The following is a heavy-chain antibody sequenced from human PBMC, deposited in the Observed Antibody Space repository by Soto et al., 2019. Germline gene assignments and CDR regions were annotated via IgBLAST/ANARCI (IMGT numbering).Heavy chain of an antibody. V-gene: IGHV4-39*01. Sequence: SETLSLTCIVSGESISSSSYYWGWIRQPPGKGLEWIGSIYYSGRTYYNPSFKSRVTISIDTSKNQFSLKLSSVTATDTAVYYCARQRTAVVTQAYFDHWGQGALVTVS. CDR3: ARQRTAVVTQAYFDH. J-gene: IGHJ4*02. CDR2: IYYSGRT. D-gene: IGHD2-21*02. CDR1: GESISSSSYY.